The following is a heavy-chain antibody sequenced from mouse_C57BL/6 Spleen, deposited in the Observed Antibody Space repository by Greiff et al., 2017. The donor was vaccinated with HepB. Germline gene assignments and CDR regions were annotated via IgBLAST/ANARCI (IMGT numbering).Heavy chain of an antibody. CDR3: ARGDYDGWYFDV. J-gene: IGHJ1*03. CDR2: INPNNGGT. Sequence: EVQLQQSGPELVKPGASVKISCKASGYTFTDYYMNWVKQSHGKSLEWIGDINPNNGGTSYNQKFKGKAKLTVDKSSSTAYMELRSLTSEDSAVYYCARGDYDGWYFDVWGTGTTVTVSS. CDR1: GYTFTDYY. D-gene: IGHD2-4*01. V-gene: IGHV1-26*01.